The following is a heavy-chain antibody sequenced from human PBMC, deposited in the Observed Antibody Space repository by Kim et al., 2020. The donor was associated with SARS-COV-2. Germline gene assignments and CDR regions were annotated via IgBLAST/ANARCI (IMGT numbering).Heavy chain of an antibody. CDR1: GYTLSELS. CDR3: ATEKKFRYSSTWSLVY. D-gene: IGHD6-13*01. CDR2: FDAEDAVT. Sequence: ASVKVSCKVSGYTLSELSMQWVRQRPGKGLEWMGGFDAEDAVTIFAQKFKGRVNMTEDPSTDTAYMELSNLRSEDTAVYYCATEKKFRYSSTWSLVYWGQGTLVTASS. J-gene: IGHJ4*02. V-gene: IGHV1-24*01.